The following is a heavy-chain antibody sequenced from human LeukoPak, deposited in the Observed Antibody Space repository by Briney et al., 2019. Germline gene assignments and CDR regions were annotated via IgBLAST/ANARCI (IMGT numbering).Heavy chain of an antibody. J-gene: IGHJ1*01. D-gene: IGHD2-15*01. CDR2: INPNSGGT. CDR3: ARDRSTGYCSGGSCYSRHFQH. V-gene: IGHV1-2*02. CDR1: GYTFTGYY. Sequence: GASVKVSCKASGYTFTGYYMHWVRRAPGQGLEWMGWINPNSGGTNYAQKFQGRVTMTRDTSISTAYMELSRLRSDDTAVYYCARDRSTGYCSGGSCYSRHFQHWGQGTLVTVSS.